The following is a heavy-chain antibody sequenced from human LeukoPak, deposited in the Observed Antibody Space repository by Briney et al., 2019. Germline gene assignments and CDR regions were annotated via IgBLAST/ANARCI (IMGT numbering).Heavy chain of an antibody. CDR2: ISSSSSYI. CDR3: ARDSLPEYSSPDFDY. J-gene: IGHJ4*02. CDR1: GFTFSSYS. V-gene: IGHV3-21*01. D-gene: IGHD6-6*01. Sequence: KPGGSLRLSCAASGFTFSSYSMNWVRQAPGKGLEWVSSISSSSSYIYYADSVKGRFTISRDNAKNSLYLQMNSLRAEDTAVYYCARDSLPEYSSPDFDYWGQGTLVT.